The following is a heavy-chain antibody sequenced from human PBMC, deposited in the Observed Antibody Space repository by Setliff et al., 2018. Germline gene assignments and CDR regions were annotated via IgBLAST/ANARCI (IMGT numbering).Heavy chain of an antibody. CDR2: INHTGST. D-gene: IGHD2-2*01. CDR3: ARGYCSSASCFFAGWFDP. V-gene: IGHV4-61*10. Sequence: PSETLSLTCSVSGGSISSGSYYWTWIRQPAGKGLEWIGEINHTGSTNYSPSLKSRVTISVDTSKNQFSLKLSSVTAADTAVYYCARGYCSSASCFFAGWFDPWGQGTL. J-gene: IGHJ5*02. CDR1: GGSISSGSYY.